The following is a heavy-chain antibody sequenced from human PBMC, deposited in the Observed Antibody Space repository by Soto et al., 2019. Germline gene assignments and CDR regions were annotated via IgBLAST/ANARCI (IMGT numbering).Heavy chain of an antibody. CDR2: INHSGST. Sequence: SETLSLTCAVYGGSFSGYYWSWIRQPPGKGLEWIGEINHSGSTNYNPSLKSRVTISVDTSKNQFSLKLSSVTAADTAVYYCARGGAFYSSSWYGSYYHHYGMSVCGQGATVTVSS. CDR3: ARGGAFYSSSWYGSYYHHYGMSV. CDR1: GGSFSGYY. D-gene: IGHD6-13*01. J-gene: IGHJ6*02. V-gene: IGHV4-34*01.